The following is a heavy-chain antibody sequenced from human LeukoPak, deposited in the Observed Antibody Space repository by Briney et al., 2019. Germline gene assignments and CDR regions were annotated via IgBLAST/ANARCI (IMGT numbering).Heavy chain of an antibody. CDR1: GYSFTSYR. Sequence: GESLKISCKGSGYSFTSYRISWVRQMPGKGLEWMGRIDPSDSYTNYSPSFQGHVTISADKSISTAYLQWSSLKASDTAMYYCARLLDIVATASDYWGQGTLVTVSS. CDR2: IDPSDSYT. CDR3: ARLLDIVATASDY. D-gene: IGHD5-12*01. J-gene: IGHJ4*02. V-gene: IGHV5-10-1*01.